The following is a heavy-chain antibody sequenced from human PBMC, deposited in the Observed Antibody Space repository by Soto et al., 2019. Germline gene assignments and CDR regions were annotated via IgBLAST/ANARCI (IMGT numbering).Heavy chain of an antibody. Sequence: QSPLKESGPTLVKPAETLTLTCSFSVLSLSKAGVTVGWVRQPPGRALEWLGSIFWDDDELDNAMLGNRVTITKEIAKSQVVLTMTAMDLVDRATYYCVQGGGLYERSAAYHLWDQGAVVTVSS. CDR3: VQGGGLYERSAAYHL. CDR2: IFWDDDE. J-gene: IGHJ1*01. CDR1: VLSLSKAGVT. V-gene: IGHV2-5*02. D-gene: IGHD2-8*01.